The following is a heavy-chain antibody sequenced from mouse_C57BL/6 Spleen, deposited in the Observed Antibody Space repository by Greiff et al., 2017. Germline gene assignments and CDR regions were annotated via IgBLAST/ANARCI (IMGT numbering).Heavy chain of an antibody. CDR3: ARSGFQYYGSSYVGGAMDY. CDR2: INPGSGGT. Sequence: QVQLQQSGAELVRPGTSVKVSCKASGYAFTNYLIAWVKQRPGQGLEWIGVINPGSGGTNYNEKFKGKATLTADKSSSTAYMQLSSLTSEDSAVYFCARSGFQYYGSSYVGGAMDYWGQGTSVTVSS. CDR1: GYAFTNYL. V-gene: IGHV1-54*01. J-gene: IGHJ4*01. D-gene: IGHD1-1*01.